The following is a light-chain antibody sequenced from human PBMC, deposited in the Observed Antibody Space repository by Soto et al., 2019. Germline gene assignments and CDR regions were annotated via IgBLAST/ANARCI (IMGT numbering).Light chain of an antibody. V-gene: IGLV3-21*02. Sequence: SYELTQPPSVSVAPGQTARITCGGNNIGSKSVHWYQQKPGQAPVLVVYDDSDRPSGIPERFSGSSSGTTVTLTIRGVQAEDESDYYCQSTDTTRTYVVFGGGTQLTVL. CDR2: DDS. CDR1: NIGSKS. CDR3: QSTDTTRTYVV. J-gene: IGLJ2*01.